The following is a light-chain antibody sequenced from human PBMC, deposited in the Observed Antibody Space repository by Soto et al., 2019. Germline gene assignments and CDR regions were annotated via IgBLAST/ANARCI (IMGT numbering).Light chain of an antibody. CDR1: QSININ. J-gene: IGKJ5*01. CDR2: GAS. V-gene: IGKV3-15*01. CDR3: QQYDNWPIT. Sequence: ERVMTHSPATLSGXPXXXXAXXXRASQSININLAWYQQKPGQAPRLLIYGASTRATGLPARFSGSGSGTEFTLIISSLQSEDSAVYYRQQYDNWPITFGQGTRLEIK.